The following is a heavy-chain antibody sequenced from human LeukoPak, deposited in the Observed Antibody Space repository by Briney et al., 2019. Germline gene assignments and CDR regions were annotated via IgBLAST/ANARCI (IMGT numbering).Heavy chain of an antibody. D-gene: IGHD6-19*01. CDR1: GGSISSYY. V-gene: IGHV4-4*07. Sequence: SETLSLTCSVSGGSISSYYWSWIRQPAGKGLEWIGRIYTSGSTNYHPSLKSRVTMSVDTSKNQFSLKLSSVTAADTAVYYCARDRVAGENWFDPWGQGTLVSVSS. J-gene: IGHJ5*02. CDR2: IYTSGST. CDR3: ARDRVAGENWFDP.